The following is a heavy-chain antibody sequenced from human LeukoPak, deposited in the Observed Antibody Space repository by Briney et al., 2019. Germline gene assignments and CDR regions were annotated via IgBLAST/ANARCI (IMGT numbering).Heavy chain of an antibody. CDR3: ARFQIVVVPAAINWFDP. Sequence: ASVKVSCKASGYTFTSYYMHWVRQAPGQGLEWMGIINPSGGSTGYAQKFQGRVTMTRDTSISTAYMELSRLRSDDTAVYYCARFQIVVVPAAINWFDPWGQGTLVTVSS. CDR2: INPSGGST. D-gene: IGHD2-2*02. V-gene: IGHV1-46*01. J-gene: IGHJ5*02. CDR1: GYTFTSYY.